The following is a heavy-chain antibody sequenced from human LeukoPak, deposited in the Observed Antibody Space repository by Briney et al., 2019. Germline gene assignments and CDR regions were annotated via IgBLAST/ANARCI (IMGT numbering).Heavy chain of an antibody. J-gene: IGHJ6*03. CDR2: IYYSGST. CDR1: GGSISSSSYY. Sequence: SETLSLTCTVSGGSISSSSYYWGWIRQPPGKGLEWIGSIYYSGSTYYNPSLKSRVTISVDTSKNQFSLKLSSVTAADTAVYYCARDPGTRNYYYYMDVWGKGTTVTISS. V-gene: IGHV4-39*02. D-gene: IGHD1-1*01. CDR3: ARDPGTRNYYYYMDV.